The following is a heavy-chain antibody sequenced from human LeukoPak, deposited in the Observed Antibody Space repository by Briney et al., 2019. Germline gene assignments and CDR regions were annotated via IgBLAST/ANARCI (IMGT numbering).Heavy chain of an antibody. Sequence: SETLSLTCTVSGGSISSYYWSWIRRPPGKGLEWIGYIYYSGSTNYNPSLKSRVTISVDTSKNQFSLKLTSVTAADTAVYYCARGPKAYCGGDCYLDYWGQGTLVTVSS. CDR3: ARGPKAYCGGDCYLDY. CDR2: IYYSGST. J-gene: IGHJ4*02. V-gene: IGHV4-59*01. CDR1: GGSISSYY. D-gene: IGHD2-21*02.